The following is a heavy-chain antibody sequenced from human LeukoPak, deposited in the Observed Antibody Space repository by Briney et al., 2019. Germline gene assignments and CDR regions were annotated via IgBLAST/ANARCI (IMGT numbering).Heavy chain of an antibody. Sequence: GGSLRLSCAASGFTFSNAWMNWVRQAPGKGLEWVDRIKSKTEGGTTDYAAPVKGRFTISRDDSKNTLYLQMNNLKTEDTAVYYCTTNPAGSSVWYSGGPLDYWGQGTLVTVSS. J-gene: IGHJ4*02. CDR1: GFTFSNAW. CDR3: TTNPAGSSVWYSGGPLDY. CDR2: IKSKTEGGTT. D-gene: IGHD6-19*01. V-gene: IGHV3-15*07.